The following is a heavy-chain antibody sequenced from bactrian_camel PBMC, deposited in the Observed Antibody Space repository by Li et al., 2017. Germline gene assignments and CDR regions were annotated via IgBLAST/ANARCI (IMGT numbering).Heavy chain of an antibody. Sequence: HVQLVESGGGSVQAGGSLRLSCEVSGSTRSGYCMAWFRQAPGKEREGVARIGGATTTYADSVKGRFIITRDKAKDLVYLQMNGLQPEDTGMYYCAADQLYGTCRDVLDFPARGQGTQVTVSS. CDR2: IGGATT. J-gene: IGHJ4*01. CDR1: GSTRSGYC. D-gene: IGHD6*01. V-gene: IGHV3-3*01. CDR3: AADQLYGTCRDVLDFPA.